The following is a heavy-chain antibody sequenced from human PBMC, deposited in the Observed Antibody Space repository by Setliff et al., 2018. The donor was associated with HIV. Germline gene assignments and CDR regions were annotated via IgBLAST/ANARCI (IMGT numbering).Heavy chain of an antibody. J-gene: IGHJ5*02. CDR1: GGTFSSYA. V-gene: IGHV1-69*13. D-gene: IGHD3-22*01. Sequence: ASVKVSCKASGGTFSSYAISWVRQAPGQGLEWMGGIIPIFGTADYAQKFQGRVTITADESTSTAYMELSSLRSEDTAVYYCARGYYDSSGYSEHNWFDPWGQGTLVTVTS. CDR3: ARGYYDSSGYSEHNWFDP. CDR2: IIPIFGTA.